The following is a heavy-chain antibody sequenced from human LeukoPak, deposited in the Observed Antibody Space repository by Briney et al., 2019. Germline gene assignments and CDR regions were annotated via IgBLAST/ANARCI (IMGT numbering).Heavy chain of an antibody. CDR1: GFTFSSYS. Sequence: PGGSLRLSCAASGFTFSSYSMNWVRQAPGKGLEWVSSISSSSSYIYHADSVKGRFTISRDNAKNSLYLQMNSLRAEDTAVYYCAREESSSWYGGDWFDPWGQGTLVTVSS. D-gene: IGHD6-13*01. J-gene: IGHJ5*02. CDR3: AREESSSWYGGDWFDP. V-gene: IGHV3-21*01. CDR2: ISSSSSYI.